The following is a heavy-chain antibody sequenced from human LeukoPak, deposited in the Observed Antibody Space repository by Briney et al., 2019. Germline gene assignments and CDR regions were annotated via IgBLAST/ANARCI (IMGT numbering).Heavy chain of an antibody. D-gene: IGHD6-13*01. CDR3: ARSIAAAGNGWFDP. V-gene: IGHV1-2*02. Sequence: GASVKVSCKTSGYTFTGYYMHWVRQAPGQGLEWMGWTNPNSGGTNYAQKFQGRVTMTRDTSISTAYMELSRLRSDDTAVYYCARSIAAAGNGWFDPWGQGTLVTVSS. CDR1: GYTFTGYY. CDR2: TNPNSGGT. J-gene: IGHJ5*02.